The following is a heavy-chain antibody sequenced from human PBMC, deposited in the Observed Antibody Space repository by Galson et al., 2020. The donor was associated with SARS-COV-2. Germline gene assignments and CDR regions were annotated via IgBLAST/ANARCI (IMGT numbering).Heavy chain of an antibody. J-gene: IGHJ4*02. CDR3: ARRDTNSWFSFDY. V-gene: IGHV5-51*01. CDR1: GFTFTYYW. Sequence: GESLKISCKGSGFTFTYYWIGWVRQMPGKGLEWMGIISPRDSDTRYSPSFQGQVTISADKSTSTAFLQWSSLKTSDTAMYFCARRDTNSWFSFDYWGRGTLVTVSS. CDR2: ISPRDSDT. D-gene: IGHD6-13*01.